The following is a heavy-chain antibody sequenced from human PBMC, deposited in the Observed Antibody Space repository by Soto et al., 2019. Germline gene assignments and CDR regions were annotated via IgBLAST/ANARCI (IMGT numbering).Heavy chain of an antibody. CDR1: GYTFTNYG. V-gene: IGHV1-18*01. CDR2: IGGYKGNT. CDR3: APHTLDTGMPSGY. J-gene: IGHJ4*02. D-gene: IGHD5-18*01. Sequence: QVQLVQSGAEVREPGASVKVSCKASGYTFTNYGVSWVRQAPGQGLEWMGWIGGYKGNTNYAQKLQGRVTLTTDTSTSTGYKELESLRSDDTAVYYCAPHTLDTGMPSGYWGQGTLVTVSS.